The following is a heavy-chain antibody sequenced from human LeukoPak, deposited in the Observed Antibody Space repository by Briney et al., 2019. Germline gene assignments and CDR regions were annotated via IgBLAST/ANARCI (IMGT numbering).Heavy chain of an antibody. Sequence: GGSLRLSCAASGFTFTNYGMSWVRRAPGKGLEGVSGISGSGGSTYYADSVKGRFTISRDNSKNTLYLQMNSLRAEDTAVYYCAKGHSAHGTGFDCWGQGTLVAVSS. V-gene: IGHV3-23*01. CDR1: GFTFTNYG. D-gene: IGHD1-14*01. CDR2: ISGSGGST. CDR3: AKGHSAHGTGFDC. J-gene: IGHJ4*02.